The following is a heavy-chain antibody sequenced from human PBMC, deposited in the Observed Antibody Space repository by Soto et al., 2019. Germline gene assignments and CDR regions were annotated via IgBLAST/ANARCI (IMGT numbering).Heavy chain of an antibody. CDR2: IYSGGST. D-gene: IGHD5-12*01. Sequence: GGSLRLSCAASGFTVSSNYMSWVRQAPGKGLEWVSVIYSGGSTYYADSVKGRFTISRDNSKNTLYLQMNSLRAEDTAVYYCARDLGESGYDWSGWFDPWGQGTLVTVSS. V-gene: IGHV3-66*01. CDR3: ARDLGESGYDWSGWFDP. CDR1: GFTVSSNY. J-gene: IGHJ5*02.